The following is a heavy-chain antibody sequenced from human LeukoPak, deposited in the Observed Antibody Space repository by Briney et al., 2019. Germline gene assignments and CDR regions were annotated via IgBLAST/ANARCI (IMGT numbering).Heavy chain of an antibody. CDR2: INSDGSST. J-gene: IGHJ4*02. V-gene: IGHV3-74*01. CDR1: GFIFSSYW. D-gene: IGHD6-13*01. Sequence: HPGGSLRLSCAASGFIFSSYWMHWVRQAPGKGLVWVSRINSDGSSTSYADSVKGRFTISRDNAKNTLYLQMNSLRAEDTAVYYCTRPIAALGFDYWGQGTLVTVSS. CDR3: TRPIAALGFDY.